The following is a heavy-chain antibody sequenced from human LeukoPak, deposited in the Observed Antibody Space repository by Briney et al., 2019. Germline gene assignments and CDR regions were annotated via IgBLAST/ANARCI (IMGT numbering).Heavy chain of an antibody. Sequence: GGSLRLSCAASGFTFSYAWMSWVRQAPGKGLEWFSAISGGSGSSTYYADAVKGRFTISRDNSKTTLYLEMNSLRAEDTAVYYCAKGSSSGWPYFFDYWGQGTLVTVSS. D-gene: IGHD6-19*01. J-gene: IGHJ4*02. CDR2: ISGGSGSST. CDR3: AKGSSSGWPYFFDY. V-gene: IGHV3-23*01. CDR1: GFTFSYAW.